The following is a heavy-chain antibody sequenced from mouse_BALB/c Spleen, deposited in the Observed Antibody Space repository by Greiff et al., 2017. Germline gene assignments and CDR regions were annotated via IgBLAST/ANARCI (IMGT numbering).Heavy chain of an antibody. D-gene: IGHD2-14*01. J-gene: IGHJ4*01. CDR2: INSNGGST. V-gene: IGHV5-6-3*01. Sequence: EVQVVESGGGLVQPGGSLKLSCAASGFTFSSYGMSWVRQTPDKRLELVATINSNGGSTYYPDSVKGRFTISRDNAKNTLYLQMSSLKSEDTAMYYCARAYYRYPYAMDYWGQGTSVTVSS. CDR3: ARAYYRYPYAMDY. CDR1: GFTFSSYG.